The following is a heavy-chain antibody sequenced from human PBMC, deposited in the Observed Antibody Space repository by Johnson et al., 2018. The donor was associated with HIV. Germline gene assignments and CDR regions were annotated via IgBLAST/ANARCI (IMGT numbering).Heavy chain of an antibody. CDR3: AREAGDRFVGFDAFDI. Sequence: QVQLVESGGGVVQPGRSLRLSCAASGFTFSSYAMHWVRQAPGKGLEWVAVISYDGNNKYYADSVKGRFTISRDNSKSTLYLQMNSLRAEDTAVYYCAREAGDRFVGFDAFDIWGQGTVVTVSS. CDR2: ISYDGNNK. D-gene: IGHD7-27*01. V-gene: IGHV3-30*14. CDR1: GFTFSSYA. J-gene: IGHJ3*02.